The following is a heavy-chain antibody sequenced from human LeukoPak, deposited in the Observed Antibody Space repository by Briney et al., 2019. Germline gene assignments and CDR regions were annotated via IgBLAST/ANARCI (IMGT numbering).Heavy chain of an antibody. CDR1: GFTFSNYA. CDR3: EANCGGNCPFDY. Sequence: GGSLRLSCAASGFTFSNYAMNWVRQAPGKGLEWVSDISGSGGSTYYADSVKGRLTISRDNSRNTLYLQMNSLRAEDTAVYDCEANCGGNCPFDYWGQGTLVTVSS. V-gene: IGHV3-23*01. CDR2: ISGSGGST. D-gene: IGHD2-21*02. J-gene: IGHJ4*02.